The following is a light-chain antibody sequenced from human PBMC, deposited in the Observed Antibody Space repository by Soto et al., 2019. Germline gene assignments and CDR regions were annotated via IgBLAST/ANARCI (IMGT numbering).Light chain of an antibody. CDR1: QSLGTDY. CDR3: QQYAYSHPHS. J-gene: IGKJ2*03. V-gene: IGKV3-20*01. CDR2: DAS. Sequence: DIVLTQSPGTLSLSPGERATLSCRASQSLGTDYLAWYQQKPGQAPRLLIYDASRRATGIPVRFSGSGSGADFTLSITALEPEDVVVYYCQQYAYSHPHSFGQGTKLEIK.